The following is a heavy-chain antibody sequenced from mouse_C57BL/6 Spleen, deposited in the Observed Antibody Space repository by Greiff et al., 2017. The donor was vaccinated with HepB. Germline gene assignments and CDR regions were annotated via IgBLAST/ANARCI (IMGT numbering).Heavy chain of an antibody. CDR3: ATPYYSNYGGFAY. D-gene: IGHD2-5*01. Sequence: VQVVESGAELARPGASVKLSCKASGYTFTSYGISWVKQRTGQGLEWIGEIYPRSGNTYYNEKFKGKATLTADKSSSTAYMELRSLTSEDSAVYFCATPYYSNYGGFAYWGQGTLVTVSA. CDR2: IYPRSGNT. V-gene: IGHV1-81*01. J-gene: IGHJ3*01. CDR1: GYTFTSYG.